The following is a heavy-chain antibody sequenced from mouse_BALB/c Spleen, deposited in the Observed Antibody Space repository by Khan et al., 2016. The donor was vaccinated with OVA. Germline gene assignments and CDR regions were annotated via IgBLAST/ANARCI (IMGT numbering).Heavy chain of an antibody. CDR2: INPSNSYT. D-gene: IGHD2-14*01. J-gene: IGHJ3*01. Sequence: QVQLKQSGAELARPGASVKMSCKASGYTFTSYTMHWIKQRPGQGLEWIGYINPSNSYTNYNQKFKDKATLTADKSSSTAYMQLSSLTSEDSAVYYCAREGAYYRSDGWFAYCGQGTLVTVSA. CDR3: AREGAYYRSDGWFAY. V-gene: IGHV1-4*01. CDR1: GYTFTSYT.